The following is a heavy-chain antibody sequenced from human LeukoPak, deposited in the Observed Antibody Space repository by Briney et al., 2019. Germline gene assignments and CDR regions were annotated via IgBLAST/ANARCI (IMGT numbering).Heavy chain of an antibody. CDR1: GGSINSGDYY. J-gene: IGHJ4*02. D-gene: IGHD3-16*01. CDR2: IYYSGST. Sequence: SQTLSLTCTVSGGSINSGDYYWSWIRQPPGTGLEWIGYIYYSGSTYYNPTLKSRVTISVDTSKNQFSLKLRSVTAADTAVYYCAREGGGDPDYYWGQGTLVTVSS. V-gene: IGHV4-30-4*01. CDR3: AREGGGDPDYY.